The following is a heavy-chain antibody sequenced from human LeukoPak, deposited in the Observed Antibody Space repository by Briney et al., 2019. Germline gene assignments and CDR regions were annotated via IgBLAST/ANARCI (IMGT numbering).Heavy chain of an antibody. CDR3: ARDTHDGDYSYYFDY. V-gene: IGHV4-30-4*01. D-gene: IGHD4-17*01. Sequence: SETLSLTCTVSGGSISSGDYYWGWLRQPPGRGLEWIGYIYYSGSTYYNPSLKSRVTISVDTSKNQFSLKLSSVTAADTAVYYCARDTHDGDYSYYFDYWGQGTLVTVSS. CDR1: GGSISSGDYY. CDR2: IYYSGST. J-gene: IGHJ4*02.